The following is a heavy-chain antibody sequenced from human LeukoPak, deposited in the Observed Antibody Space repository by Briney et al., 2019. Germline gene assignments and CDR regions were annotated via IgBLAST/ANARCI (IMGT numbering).Heavy chain of an antibody. Sequence: PGGSLRLSCAAPGFTFSSYSMNWVRQVPGKGLEWVSYISSSSSTIYYADSVKGRFTISRDNAKNSLYLQMNSLRAEDTAVYYCARDFKEAAVAGPFDYWGQGTLVTVSS. J-gene: IGHJ4*02. CDR1: GFTFSSYS. V-gene: IGHV3-48*01. CDR3: ARDFKEAAVAGPFDY. CDR2: ISSSSSTI. D-gene: IGHD6-19*01.